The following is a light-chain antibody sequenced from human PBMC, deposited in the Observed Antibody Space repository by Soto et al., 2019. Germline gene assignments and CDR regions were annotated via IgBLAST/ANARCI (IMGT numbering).Light chain of an antibody. CDR3: QQYATLLT. V-gene: IGKV3D-20*01. CDR1: QSIPSIY. Sequence: EIVLTQSPASLSLSPGETATLSCGASQSIPSIYLAWYQLKPGLAPRLVIYDTSIRATGIPDRFTGSGSGTDFTLTISRLEPEDFAVYHCQQYATLLTFGGGTKVDIQ. J-gene: IGKJ4*01. CDR2: DTS.